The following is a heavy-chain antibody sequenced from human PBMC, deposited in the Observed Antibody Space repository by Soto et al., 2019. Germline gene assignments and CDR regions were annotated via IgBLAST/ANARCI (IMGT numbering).Heavy chain of an antibody. Sequence: QVQLVESGGGVVQPGRSLRLSCAASGFTFRTNAMHWVRQAPGKGLEWVAVISYDGNNKYYADSVKGRFTISRDNSKNTLYLQMNSLRAEDPAVYYCAKNGYSSGWYGDYWGQGTLVTVSS. CDR2: ISYDGNNK. J-gene: IGHJ4*02. D-gene: IGHD6-19*01. CDR3: AKNGYSSGWYGDY. V-gene: IGHV3-30*18. CDR1: GFTFRTNA.